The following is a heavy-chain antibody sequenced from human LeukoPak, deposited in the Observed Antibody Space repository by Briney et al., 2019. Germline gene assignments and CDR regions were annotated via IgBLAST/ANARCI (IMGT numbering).Heavy chain of an antibody. V-gene: IGHV3-74*01. CDR2: INSDGSST. CDR1: GFTFSSYW. J-gene: IGHJ6*02. CDR3: AREKVGADYYYYYYGMDV. D-gene: IGHD1-26*01. Sequence: QPGGSLRLFCAASGFTFSSYWMHWVRQAPGKGLVWVSRINSDGSSTSYADSVKGRFTISRDNAKNTLYLQMNSLRAEGTAVYYCAREKVGADYYYYYYGMDVWGQGTTVTVSS.